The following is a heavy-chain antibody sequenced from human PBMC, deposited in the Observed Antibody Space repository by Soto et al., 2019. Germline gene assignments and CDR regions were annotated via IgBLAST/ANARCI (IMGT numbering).Heavy chain of an antibody. D-gene: IGHD5-18*01. J-gene: IGHJ5*02. CDR2: ISYDGSNK. CDR1: GFTFSSYG. Sequence: GGSLRLSCAASGFTFSSYGMHWVRQAPGKGLEWVAVISYDGSNKYYADSVKGRFTISRDNSKNTLYPQMNSLRAEDTAVYYCAKDVHPGYSHDGDPGWLDPWGQGTLVTVYS. CDR3: AKDVHPGYSHDGDPGWLDP. V-gene: IGHV3-30*18.